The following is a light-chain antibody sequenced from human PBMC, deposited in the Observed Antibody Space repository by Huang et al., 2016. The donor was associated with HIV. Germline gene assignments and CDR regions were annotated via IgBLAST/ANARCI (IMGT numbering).Light chain of an antibody. V-gene: IGKV3-20*01. Sequence: EIVLTQSPGTLSLSPGERATLSCRASQSVSSSYLAWYQQKPGQAPRRLIYGASSSATGIPDRFSGSGSGTDFTLTISRLEPEDFAVYYCQQYGSSPPITFGQGTRLEIK. J-gene: IGKJ5*01. CDR3: QQYGSSPPIT. CDR2: GAS. CDR1: QSVSSSY.